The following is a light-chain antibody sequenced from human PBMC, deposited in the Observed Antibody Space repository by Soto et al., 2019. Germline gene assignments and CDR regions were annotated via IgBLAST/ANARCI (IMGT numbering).Light chain of an antibody. CDR3: QQYGSSPPEYT. Sequence: EIVLTQSPGTLSLSPGERATLSCRASQSVSSSYLAWYQQKPGQAPRLLIYGASSRATGIPDRFSGSGSGTDFALTISRLEPEDFAGYYCQQYGSSPPEYTFARGTKLEIK. CDR2: GAS. CDR1: QSVSSSY. V-gene: IGKV3-20*01. J-gene: IGKJ2*01.